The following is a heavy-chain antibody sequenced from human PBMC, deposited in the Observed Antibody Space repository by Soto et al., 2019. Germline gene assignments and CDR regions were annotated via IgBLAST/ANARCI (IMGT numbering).Heavy chain of an antibody. Sequence: EVQLVESGGGLVQPGGSLRLSCAASGFTFSNYGVSWVRQAPGKGLECVSAITNNSDYTYYADSVKGRFTVSRDNSKNTLFLEMNSLRAEDTAVYYCAKGYSTGWHSSLHSWGQGTLVTVSS. J-gene: IGHJ4*02. D-gene: IGHD6-19*01. CDR2: ITNNSDYT. V-gene: IGHV3-23*04. CDR3: AKGYSTGWHSSLHS. CDR1: GFTFSNYG.